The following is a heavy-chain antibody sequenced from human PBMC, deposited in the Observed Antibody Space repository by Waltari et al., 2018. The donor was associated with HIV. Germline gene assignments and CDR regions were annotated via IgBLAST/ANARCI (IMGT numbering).Heavy chain of an antibody. CDR2: IYYSGST. Sequence: QLQLQESGPGLVKPSETLSLTCTVSGGSISSSSYYWGWIRQPPGKGLEWIGSIYYSGSTYYNPSLKSRVTISVDTSKNQFSLKLSSVTAADTAVYYCVNFEVDPYGYGMDVWGQGTTVTVSS. J-gene: IGHJ6*02. CDR3: VNFEVDPYGYGMDV. CDR1: GGSISSSSYY. D-gene: IGHD3-9*01. V-gene: IGHV4-39*07.